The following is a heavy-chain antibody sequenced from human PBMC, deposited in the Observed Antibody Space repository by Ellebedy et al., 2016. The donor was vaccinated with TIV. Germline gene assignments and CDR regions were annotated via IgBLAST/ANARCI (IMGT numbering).Heavy chain of an antibody. CDR2: ILHSGST. J-gene: IGHJ4*02. V-gene: IGHV4-4*02. CDR3: TRSGAYSLDY. Sequence: SETLSLTXAVSGGSISNANWWSWVRQSPGKGLEWIGEILHSGSTNYSPSLRSRVAISVDKSKNQFSLNLTSVTAADTAIYYCTRSGAYSLDYWGRGTLVSVSS. CDR1: GGSISNANW. D-gene: IGHD2-21*01.